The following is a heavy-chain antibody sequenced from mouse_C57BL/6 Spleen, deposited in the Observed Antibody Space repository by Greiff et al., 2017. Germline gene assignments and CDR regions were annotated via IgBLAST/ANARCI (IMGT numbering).Heavy chain of an antibody. V-gene: IGHV2-2*01. CDR1: GFSLTSYG. Sequence: VHLVESGPGLVQPSQSLSITCTVSGFSLTSYGVHWVRQSPGKGLEWLGVIWSGGSTDYNAAFISRLSISKDNSKSQVFFKMNSLQADDTAIYYCARNKGNYYGSSGWYFDVWGTGTTVTVSS. CDR2: IWSGGST. CDR3: ARNKGNYYGSSGWYFDV. J-gene: IGHJ1*03. D-gene: IGHD1-1*01.